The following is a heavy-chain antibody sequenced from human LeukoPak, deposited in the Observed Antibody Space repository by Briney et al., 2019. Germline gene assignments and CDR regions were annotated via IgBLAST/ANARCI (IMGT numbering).Heavy chain of an antibody. CDR1: GGSISSSSYY. V-gene: IGHV4-39*07. Sequence: SETLSLTCTVSGGSISSSSYYWGWIRQPPGKGLEWIGSIYYSGSTYYNPSLKSRVTISVDTSKNQFSLKLSSVTAADTAVYYCARVVAVAGMGFSKFDYWGQGTLVTVSS. D-gene: IGHD6-19*01. J-gene: IGHJ4*02. CDR2: IYYSGST. CDR3: ARVVAVAGMGFSKFDY.